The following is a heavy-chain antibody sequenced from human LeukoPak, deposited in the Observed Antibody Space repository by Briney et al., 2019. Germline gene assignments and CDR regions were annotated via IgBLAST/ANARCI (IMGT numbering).Heavy chain of an antibody. V-gene: IGHV4-59*08. J-gene: IGHJ3*02. CDR1: GGSISSYY. CDR3: ARAVRYSNAFDI. CDR2: IYYSGST. D-gene: IGHD2-15*01. Sequence: SETLSLTCTVSGGSISSYYWSWIRQPPGKGLEWIGYIYYSGSTNYNPSLKSRVTISVDTSKNQFSLKLSSVTAADTAVYYCARAVRYSNAFDIWGQGTMVTVSS.